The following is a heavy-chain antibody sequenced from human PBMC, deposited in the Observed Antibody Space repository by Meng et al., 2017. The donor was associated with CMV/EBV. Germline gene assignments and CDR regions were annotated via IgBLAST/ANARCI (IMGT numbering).Heavy chain of an antibody. J-gene: IGHJ4*02. CDR3: ARDRPSSLGYCSSTSCYAFDY. D-gene: IGHD2-2*01. Sequence: GSLRLSCAVYGGSFSGYYWSWIRQPPGKGLEWIGEINHSGSTNYNPSLKSRVTISVDTSKNQYSLKLSSVTAADTAVYYCARDRPSSLGYCSSTSCYAFDYWGQGTLVTVSS. CDR2: INHSGST. V-gene: IGHV4-34*01. CDR1: GGSFSGYY.